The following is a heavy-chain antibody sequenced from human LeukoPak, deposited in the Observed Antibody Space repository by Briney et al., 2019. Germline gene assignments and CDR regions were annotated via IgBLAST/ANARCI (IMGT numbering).Heavy chain of an antibody. CDR2: IYTTGST. D-gene: IGHD2-8*01. Sequence: SETLSLTCTVSGGSISSYSWNCIRQPAGKGLEWIGRIYTTGSTNYNPSLKSRVTMSVDTSKNQFSLKLSSVTAADTAVYYCARLRYCTNGVCPWGQGTLVTVSS. CDR3: ARLRYCTNGVCP. CDR1: GGSISSYS. J-gene: IGHJ5*02. V-gene: IGHV4-4*07.